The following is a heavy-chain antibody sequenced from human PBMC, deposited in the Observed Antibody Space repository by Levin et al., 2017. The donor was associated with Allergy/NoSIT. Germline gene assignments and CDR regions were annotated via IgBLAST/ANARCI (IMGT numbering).Heavy chain of an antibody. J-gene: IGHJ3*01. CDR1: GFSFFSYT. D-gene: IGHD2-2*01. CDR2: ISSSSGYI. Sequence: PGGSLRLSCAASGFSFFSYTMNWVRQAPGRGLEWVSSISSSSGYIFSADSMKGRFTIYRENAKNSLFLQMSSLRAADTAVYTCVRERSVVVPAPMRTFSRGMSGALAFWGQGTMVTVFS. CDR3: VRERSVVVPAPMRTFSRGMSGALAF. V-gene: IGHV3-21*01.